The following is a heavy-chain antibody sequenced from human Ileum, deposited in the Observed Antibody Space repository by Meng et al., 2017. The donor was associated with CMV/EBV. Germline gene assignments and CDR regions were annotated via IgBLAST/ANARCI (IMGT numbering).Heavy chain of an antibody. J-gene: IGHJ6*02. CDR1: GFIFRNTW. V-gene: IGHV3-15*05. CDR2: IKSRSDGAKT. CDR3: ATSGLNYYGIDV. D-gene: IGHD3/OR15-3a*01. Sequence: GESLKISCAASGFIFRNTWMTWVRQAPGKGLYWLGRIKSRSDGAKTDYPAPLKGRVTISRDDSRNTLYLEMTALTTEDTGVYYCATSGLNYYGIDVWGRGPTVTVSS.